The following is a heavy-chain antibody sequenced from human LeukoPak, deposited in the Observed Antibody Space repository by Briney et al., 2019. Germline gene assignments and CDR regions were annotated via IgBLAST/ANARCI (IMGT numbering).Heavy chain of an antibody. Sequence: SVKVSCKASGGTFSSYAISWVRQAPGQRLEWMGGIIPIFGTANYAQKFQGRVTITTDESTSTAYMELSSLRSEDTAVYYCARAGTVTTFDYFDYWGQGTLVTVSS. CDR2: IIPIFGTA. CDR1: GGTFSSYA. D-gene: IGHD4-17*01. J-gene: IGHJ4*02. V-gene: IGHV1-69*05. CDR3: ARAGTVTTFDYFDY.